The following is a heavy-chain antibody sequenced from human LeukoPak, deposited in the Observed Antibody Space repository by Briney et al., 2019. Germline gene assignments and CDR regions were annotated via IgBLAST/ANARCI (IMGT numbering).Heavy chain of an antibody. D-gene: IGHD3-22*01. V-gene: IGHV4-4*07. Sequence: PSETLSLTCTVSGGSISSYYWSWIRQPAGKGLEWIGRIYTSGSTNYNPSLKSRVTMSVDTSKNQFSLKLSSVTAADTAVYYCARGLDYYDSSGYYYQLGYWGQGTLVTVSS. CDR3: ARGLDYYDSSGYYYQLGY. CDR2: IYTSGST. CDR1: GGSISSYY. J-gene: IGHJ4*02.